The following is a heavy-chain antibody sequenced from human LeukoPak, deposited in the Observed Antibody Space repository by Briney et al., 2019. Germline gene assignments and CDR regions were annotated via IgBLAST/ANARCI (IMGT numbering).Heavy chain of an antibody. D-gene: IGHD1-26*01. CDR3: ARDWSDLTTNPPDY. CDR1: GFTFSYHW. Sequence: GGPLRLSCAPSGFTFSYHWMLWARRAPGKGLEWVAHMMGDGSDRYYLDSVKGRFTTSRDNTKNSLYLQMNSLRVEDTAVYYCARDWSDLTTNPPDYGGQGTLVTVSS. J-gene: IGHJ4*02. CDR2: MMGDGSDR. V-gene: IGHV3-7*01.